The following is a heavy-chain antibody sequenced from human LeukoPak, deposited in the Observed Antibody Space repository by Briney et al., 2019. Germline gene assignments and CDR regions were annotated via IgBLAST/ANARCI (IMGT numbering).Heavy chain of an antibody. Sequence: GGSLRLSCAASGFTFSSYGMHWVRQAPGKGLEWVAVISYDGSNKYYADSVKGRFTISRDNSKNTLYLQMNSLRAEDTAVYYCAKVHGYSSGSRYYYYYGMDVWGQGTTVTVSS. D-gene: IGHD6-19*01. CDR1: GFTFSSYG. J-gene: IGHJ6*02. CDR3: AKVHGYSSGSRYYYYYGMDV. V-gene: IGHV3-30*18. CDR2: ISYDGSNK.